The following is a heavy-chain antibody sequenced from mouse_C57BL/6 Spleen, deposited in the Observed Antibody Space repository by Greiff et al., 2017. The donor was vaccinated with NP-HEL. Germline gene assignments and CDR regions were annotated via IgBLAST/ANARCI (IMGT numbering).Heavy chain of an antibody. D-gene: IGHD1-1*01. CDR3: ARRPFTTGENWYFDV. CDR2: ISGGGGNT. Sequence: DVMLVESGGGLVKPGGSLKLSCAASGFTFSSYTMSWVRQTPEKRLEWVATISGGGGNTYYPDSVKGRFTISRDNAKNTLYLQMSSLRSEDTALYYCARRPFTTGENWYFDVWGTGTTVTVSS. V-gene: IGHV5-9*01. J-gene: IGHJ1*03. CDR1: GFTFSSYT.